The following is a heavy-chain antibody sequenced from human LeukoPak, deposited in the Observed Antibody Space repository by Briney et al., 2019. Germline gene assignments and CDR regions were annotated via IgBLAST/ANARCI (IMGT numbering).Heavy chain of an antibody. V-gene: IGHV1-2*02. CDR1: GYTFTGYY. Sequence: ASVKVSCKASGYTFTGYYMHWVRQAPGQGLEWMGWINPNSVGTNYAQKFQGRVTMTRDTSISTAYMELSRLRSDDTAVYYCARDHCSSTSCSNWFDPWGQGTLVTVSS. CDR3: ARDHCSSTSCSNWFDP. J-gene: IGHJ5*02. CDR2: INPNSVGT. D-gene: IGHD2-2*01.